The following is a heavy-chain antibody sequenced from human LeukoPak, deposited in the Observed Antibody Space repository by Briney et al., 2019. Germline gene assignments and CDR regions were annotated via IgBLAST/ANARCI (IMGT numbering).Heavy chain of an antibody. CDR1: GYTFTDYY. CDR2: ISAS. J-gene: IGHJ5*02. D-gene: IGHD3-9*01. CDR3: ARDGITYYDILTGYQNWFDP. V-gene: IGHV1-18*04. Sequence: ASVKVSCKASGYTFTDYYMHWVRQAPGQGLEWMGWISASQKLQGRVTMTTDTSTSTAYMELRSLRSDDTAVYYCARDGITYYDILTGYQNWFDPWGQGTLVTVSS.